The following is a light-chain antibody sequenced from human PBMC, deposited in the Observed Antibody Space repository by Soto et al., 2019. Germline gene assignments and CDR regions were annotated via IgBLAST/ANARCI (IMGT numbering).Light chain of an antibody. Sequence: DIQMTQSPSTLSAPVGDRVTITCRASQSISTWLAWYQQKPGKAPKLLIYDASSLESGVPSRFSGSGSGTEFTLTIRCLQPDDFATYYCQQYNSYSPTFGLGTKLNIK. CDR2: DAS. V-gene: IGKV1-5*01. CDR1: QSISTW. J-gene: IGKJ4*01. CDR3: QQYNSYSPT.